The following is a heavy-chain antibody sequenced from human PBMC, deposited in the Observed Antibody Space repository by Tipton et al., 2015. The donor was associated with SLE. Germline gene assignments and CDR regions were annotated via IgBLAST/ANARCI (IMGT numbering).Heavy chain of an antibody. CDR1: GFPFSSFT. Sequence: SLRLSCAASGFPFSSFTLNWVCQGPGRGLELVSIISFDGGDKYYADSVKGRFTISRDISKNTLYLQMNSLRVDDTAVYYCARQDYDSSGANDLWGQGTLVTVSS. V-gene: IGHV3-30*04. J-gene: IGHJ5*02. CDR3: ARQDYDSSGANDL. D-gene: IGHD3-22*01. CDR2: ISFDGGDK.